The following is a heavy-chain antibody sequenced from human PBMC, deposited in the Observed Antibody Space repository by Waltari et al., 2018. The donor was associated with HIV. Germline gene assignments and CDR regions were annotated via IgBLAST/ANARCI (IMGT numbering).Heavy chain of an antibody. CDR3: VGDRTSLTTGDFDS. D-gene: IGHD1-1*01. CDR1: GIAFDLFH. J-gene: IGHJ4*02. CDR2: ISRGSSFS. Sequence: ELVASGGGLFKPGQSLRLSCNASGIAFDLFHLTWVRQAPGRGLEWVASISRGSSFSYYSDSFKGRISISRDNAKKSLFLQMNSLTADDTGLYFCVGDRTSLTTGDFDSWGQGVPVIVSS. V-gene: IGHV3-21*02.